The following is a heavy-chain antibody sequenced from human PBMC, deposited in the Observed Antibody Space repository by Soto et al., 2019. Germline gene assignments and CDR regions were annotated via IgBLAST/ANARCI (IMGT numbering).Heavy chain of an antibody. CDR1: GYTFTSYY. V-gene: IGHV1-46*01. Sequence: ASVKVSCKASGYTFTSYYMHWVRQAPGQGLEWMGIINPSGGSTSYAQKFQGRVTMTRDTSTSTVYMELSSLRSEDTAVYYCARDVRPGRVFSYGRPGYWYFDLWGRGSLVTVSS. CDR2: INPSGGST. D-gene: IGHD5-18*01. CDR3: ARDVRPGRVFSYGRPGYWYFDL. J-gene: IGHJ2*01.